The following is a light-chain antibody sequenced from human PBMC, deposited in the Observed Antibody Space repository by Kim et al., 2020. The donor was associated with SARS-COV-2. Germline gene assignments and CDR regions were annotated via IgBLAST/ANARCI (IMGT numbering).Light chain of an antibody. CDR1: SSDIGTCNL. CDR2: EVG. Sequence: GQSITISCTGSSSDIGTCNLVSWYQQHPGKAPKVIIYEVGRRPSGVSTRFSGSKSGNTASLTISGLQTEDEADYYCCSCAADLTLVFGGGTQLTVL. V-gene: IGLV2-23*02. J-gene: IGLJ3*02. CDR3: CSCAADLTLV.